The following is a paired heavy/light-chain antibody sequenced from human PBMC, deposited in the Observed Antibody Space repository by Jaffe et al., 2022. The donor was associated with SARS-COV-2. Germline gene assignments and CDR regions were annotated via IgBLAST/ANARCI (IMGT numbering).Heavy chain of an antibody. V-gene: IGHV3-23*04. CDR3: AKEVIDYAIDYWYFDL. J-gene: IGHJ2*01. D-gene: IGHD4-17*01. CDR2: LSGSGGYT. Sequence: EVQLVESGGGLVQPGGSLRLSCAASGFTFTTYTMSWVRQAPGKGLEWVSALSGSGGYTYYTDSVKGRFTISRDNSKNTLFLQMNSLRAEDTAVYYCAKEVIDYAIDYWYFDLWGRGTLVTVSS. CDR1: GFTFTTYT.
Light chain of an antibody. Sequence: EIVLTQSPGTLSLSPGERATLSCRASQSVSSSYLAWYQQKPGQAPRLLIYGASSRATGLPDRFSGSGSGTDFTLTINRLEPEDFAVYYCQQYGSSPLTFGGGTKVEIK. V-gene: IGKV3-20*01. J-gene: IGKJ4*01. CDR1: QSVSSSY. CDR2: GAS. CDR3: QQYGSSPLT.